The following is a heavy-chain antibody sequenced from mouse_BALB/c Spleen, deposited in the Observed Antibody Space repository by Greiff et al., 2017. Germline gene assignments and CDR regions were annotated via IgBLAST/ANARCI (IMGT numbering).Heavy chain of an antibody. CDR3: AYYGSYAMDY. Sequence: QVQLQQSGAELAKPGASVKMSCKASGYTFTSYWMHWVKQRPGQGLEWIGYINPSTGYTEYNQKFKDKATLTADKSSSTAYMQLSSLTSEDSAVYYCAYYGSYAMDYWGQGTSVTVSS. V-gene: IGHV1-7*01. CDR1: GYTFTSYW. J-gene: IGHJ4*01. D-gene: IGHD2-2*01. CDR2: INPSTGYT.